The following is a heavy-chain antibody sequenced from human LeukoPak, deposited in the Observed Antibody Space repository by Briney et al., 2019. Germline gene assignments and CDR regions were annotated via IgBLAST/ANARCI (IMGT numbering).Heavy chain of an antibody. Sequence: GGSLRLSCAVSGFTFSSYAMHWVRQAPGKGLEWVAVISYDGTNKYYADSVKGRFTISRDNSKNTLYLQMNSLGAEDTAVYYCARDGGDSTRYCSSSSCYSFNYWGQGTLVTVSS. CDR1: GFTFSSYA. CDR2: ISYDGTNK. D-gene: IGHD2-2*02. V-gene: IGHV3-30-3*01. CDR3: ARDGGDSTRYCSSSSCYSFNY. J-gene: IGHJ4*02.